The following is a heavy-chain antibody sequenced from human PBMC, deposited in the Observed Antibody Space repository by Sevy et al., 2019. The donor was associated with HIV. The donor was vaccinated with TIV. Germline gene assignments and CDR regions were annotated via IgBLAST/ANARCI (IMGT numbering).Heavy chain of an antibody. J-gene: IGHJ6*02. Sequence: GGSLRLSCPASAFTFSTYAMHWVRQAPGKGLEWVAVVSYAGGDRQYADSVKGRFTISRDNSKNTLYLQMNSLRGEDPAVYYCAKDAGGCSGGNCYWATNYYGMDVWGQGTTVTVSS. D-gene: IGHD2-15*01. V-gene: IGHV3-30*18. CDR1: AFTFSTYA. CDR3: AKDAGGCSGGNCYWATNYYGMDV. CDR2: VSYAGGDR.